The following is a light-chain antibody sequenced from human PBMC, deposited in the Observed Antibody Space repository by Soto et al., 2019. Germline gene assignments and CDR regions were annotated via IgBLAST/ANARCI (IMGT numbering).Light chain of an antibody. V-gene: IGLV1-40*01. Sequence: QSVLTQPPSVSGAPGQRVTISCTGSSSNIGAGYDVHWYQQLPGTDPKLLIYGNSNRPSGVPDRFSGSKSGTSASLAITGLQAEDEADYYCQSYDSSLSGFAVFGGGTQLTVL. CDR1: SSNIGAGYD. CDR2: GNS. CDR3: QSYDSSLSGFAV. J-gene: IGLJ7*01.